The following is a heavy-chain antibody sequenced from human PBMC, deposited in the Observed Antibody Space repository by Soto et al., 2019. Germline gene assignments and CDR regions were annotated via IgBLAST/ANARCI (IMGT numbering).Heavy chain of an antibody. CDR3: ARERKQQLVYDY. D-gene: IGHD6-13*01. CDR2: ISYDGSNK. CDR1: GFTLSSYA. J-gene: IGHJ4*01. V-gene: IGHV3-30-3*01. Sequence: GGSLRLSCAASGFTLSSYAMHWVRQAPGKGLEWVAVISYDGSNKYYADSVKGRFTISRDNSKNTLYLQMNSLRAEDTAVYYCARERKQQLVYDYWGQGTLVTVSS.